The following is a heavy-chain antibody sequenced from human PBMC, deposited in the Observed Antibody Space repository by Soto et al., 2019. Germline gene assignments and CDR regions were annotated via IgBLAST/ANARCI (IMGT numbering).Heavy chain of an antibody. CDR3: AAWSHIVPTITEDVLDI. V-gene: IGHV3-74*01. Sequence: PGGSLRLSCVSSGFTFSNYWMNWVRQAPGKGLVWVSRINGDGSSTAYADSARGRFTVSRDNAENTLYLQMNSLGAEDTAVYFCAAWSHIVPTITEDVLDIWGQGTMVTVSS. D-gene: IGHD2-8*01. CDR2: INGDGSST. CDR1: GFTFSNYW. J-gene: IGHJ3*02.